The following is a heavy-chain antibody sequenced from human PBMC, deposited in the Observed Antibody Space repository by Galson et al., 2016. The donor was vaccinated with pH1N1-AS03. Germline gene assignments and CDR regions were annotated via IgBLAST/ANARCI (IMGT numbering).Heavy chain of an antibody. CDR2: IYHADSRT. CDR3: ARLPLIPVSPTLLDY. Sequence: QSGAEVKKPGESLKISCKGSGYIFTNYWIVWVRQMPGKGLEWMGSIYHADSRTTYSPSFQGQVTISVGKSINTAYLQWTSLKASDTAMYFCARLPLIPVSPTLLDYWGQGTLVTVSS. CDR1: GYIFTNYW. D-gene: IGHD5/OR15-5a*01. J-gene: IGHJ4*02. V-gene: IGHV5-51*01.